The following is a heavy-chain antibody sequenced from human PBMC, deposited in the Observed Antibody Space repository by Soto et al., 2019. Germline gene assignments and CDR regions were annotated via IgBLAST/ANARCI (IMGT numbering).Heavy chain of an antibody. J-gene: IGHJ4*02. CDR2: ISYDGSNK. D-gene: IGHD7-27*01. V-gene: IGHV3-30*18. CDR1: GFTFSSYG. CDR3: AKDSRTGGPDY. Sequence: PGGSLRLSCAASGFTFSSYGMHWVRQAPGKGLEWVAVISYDGSNKYYADSVKGRFTISRDNSKNTLYLQMNSLRAEDTAVYYCAKDSRTGGPDYWGQGTLVTVSS.